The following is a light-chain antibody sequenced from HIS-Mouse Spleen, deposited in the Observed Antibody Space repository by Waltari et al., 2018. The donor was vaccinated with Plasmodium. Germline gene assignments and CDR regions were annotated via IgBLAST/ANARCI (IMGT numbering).Light chain of an antibody. Sequence: EIVMTQSPAHLSVSPGERATLSCRASQSVSSNLAWYQQKPGQAPRLLIYGASTRATGIPARFSGRGSGTEFTLTISSLQSEDFAVYYCQQYNNWSFTFGPGTKVDIK. V-gene: IGKV3-15*01. CDR2: GAS. J-gene: IGKJ3*01. CDR1: QSVSSN. CDR3: QQYNNWSFT.